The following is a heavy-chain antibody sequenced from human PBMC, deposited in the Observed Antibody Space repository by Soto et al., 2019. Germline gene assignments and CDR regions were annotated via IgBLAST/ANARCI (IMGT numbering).Heavy chain of an antibody. CDR2: IRGSGGST. D-gene: IGHD2-8*02. Sequence: GGSLRPSCAASGFTFSSYAMSWVRQAPGKGLEWVSAIRGSGGSTYYADSVKGRFTISRDNSKNTLYLQMNSLRAEDTAVYYCAKEGMAPPWYYFDYWGQGTLVTVSS. CDR1: GFTFSSYA. V-gene: IGHV3-23*01. CDR3: AKEGMAPPWYYFDY. J-gene: IGHJ4*02.